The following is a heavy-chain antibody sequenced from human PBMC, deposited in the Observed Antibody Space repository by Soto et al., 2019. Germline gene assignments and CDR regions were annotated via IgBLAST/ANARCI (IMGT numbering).Heavy chain of an antibody. V-gene: IGHV4-34*01. Sequence: PSETLSLTCAVYGGSFSGYYWSWIRQPPGKGLEWIGEINHSGSTNYNPSLKSRVTISVDTSKNQFSLKLSSVTAADTAVYYCAKPSMFKYYFDYWGQGTLVTVSS. CDR1: GGSFSGYY. CDR2: INHSGST. J-gene: IGHJ4*02. D-gene: IGHD3-10*02. CDR3: AKPSMFKYYFDY.